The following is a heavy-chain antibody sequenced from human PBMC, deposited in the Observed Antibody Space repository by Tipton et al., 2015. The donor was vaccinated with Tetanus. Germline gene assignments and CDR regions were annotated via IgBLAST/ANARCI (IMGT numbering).Heavy chain of an antibody. CDR1: GFTFNSYP. J-gene: IGHJ5*01. CDR2: SYAGGNYA. CDR3: AKVRGTMRYSFDS. D-gene: IGHD1-26*01. Sequence: SLRLSCAASGFTFNSYPMNWVRQAPGKGLEWVSVSYAGGNYAYYADSVKGRFTTSRDDSKSTLYLHMTSLRAEDTAAYYCAKVRGTMRYSFDSWGQGTLVTVSS. V-gene: IGHV3-23*03.